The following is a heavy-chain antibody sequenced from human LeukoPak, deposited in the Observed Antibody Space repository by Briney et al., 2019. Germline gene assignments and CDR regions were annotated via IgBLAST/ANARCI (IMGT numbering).Heavy chain of an antibody. CDR2: IYHSGST. J-gene: IGHJ3*02. D-gene: IGHD1-26*01. V-gene: IGHV4-30-2*01. Sequence: SQTLSLTCAVSGGSISSGGYSWSWIRQPPGKGLEWIGYIYHSGSTYYNPSLKSRVTISVDRSKNQFSLKLSSVAAADTAVYYCAREWANGNAFDIWGQGTMVTVSS. CDR1: GGSISSGGYS. CDR3: AREWANGNAFDI.